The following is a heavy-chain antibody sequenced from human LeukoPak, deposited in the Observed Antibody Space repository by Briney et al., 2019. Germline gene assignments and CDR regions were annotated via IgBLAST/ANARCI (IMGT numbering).Heavy chain of an antibody. Sequence: GGSLRLSCAASGLTFSDHGMQWVRQAPGKGLEWVSFISSSGSTISYADSVKGRFTISRDNAKNSLYLQMNSLRGEDTALYYCARDRREDRFDYWGQGTLVTVSS. CDR2: ISSSGSTI. CDR1: GLTFSDHG. D-gene: IGHD5-24*01. V-gene: IGHV3-48*03. J-gene: IGHJ4*02. CDR3: ARDRREDRFDY.